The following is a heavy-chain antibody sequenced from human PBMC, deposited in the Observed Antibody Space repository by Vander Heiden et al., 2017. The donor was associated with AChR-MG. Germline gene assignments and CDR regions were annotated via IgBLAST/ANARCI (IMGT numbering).Heavy chain of an antibody. CDR1: GGSISNGYYY. D-gene: IGHD4-17*01. CDR2: VYTTGDT. CDR3: ATVSGDYNNCYAMDV. Sequence: QMQLQESGPGLVKPSQTLPLSCTVPGGSISNGYYYWSWIRQPAGKGLEWLGRVYTTGDTYYNPSLKSRVTISIDTSRNHFSLQLSSVTAADTAIYYCATVSGDYNNCYAMDVWGQGTAVTVS. V-gene: IGHV4-61*02. J-gene: IGHJ6*02.